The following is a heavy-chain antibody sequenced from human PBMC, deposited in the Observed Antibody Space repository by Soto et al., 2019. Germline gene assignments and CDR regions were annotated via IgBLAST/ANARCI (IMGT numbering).Heavy chain of an antibody. CDR2: IYYSGGT. V-gene: IGHV4-31*03. J-gene: IGHJ4*02. CDR3: ARFAKEENPRLQSWYAFDI. Sequence: QLQESGPGLVKPSQTLSLTCTVSGGSISSGYFWSWIRQHPGKGLEWIGNIYYSGGTYYSPSLEGRVAISVDTSKSKFTLRVNSVTAADTAIYYCARFAKEENPRLQSWYAFDIWGQGTLVTVSS. D-gene: IGHD6-13*01. CDR1: GGSISSGYF.